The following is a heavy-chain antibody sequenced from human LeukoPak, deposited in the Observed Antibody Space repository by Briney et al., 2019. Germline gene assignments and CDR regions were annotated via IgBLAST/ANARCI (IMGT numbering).Heavy chain of an antibody. CDR1: GGSISSSY. CDR2: IYYSGST. D-gene: IGHD2-8*01. CDR3: ARLKDGVFGP. V-gene: IGHV4-59*08. J-gene: IGHJ5*02. Sequence: NPSETLSLTCTVSGGSISSSYWSWIRQPPGKGLEWIGFIYYSGSTNYNPSLKSRVTISVDTSKNQFSLNLSSVTAADTAIYYCARLKDGVFGPWGQGTLVTVSS.